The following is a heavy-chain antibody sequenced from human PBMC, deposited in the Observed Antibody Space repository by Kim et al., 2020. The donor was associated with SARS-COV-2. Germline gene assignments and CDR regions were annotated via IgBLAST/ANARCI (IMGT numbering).Heavy chain of an antibody. CDR3: AREAPYDSSDYYINFDY. V-gene: IGHV3-21*01. J-gene: IGHJ4*02. CDR2: ISSSSSYI. D-gene: IGHD3-22*01. CDR1: GFTFSSYS. Sequence: GGSLRLSCAASGFTFSSYSMNWVRQAPGKGLEWVSSISSSSSYIYYADSVKGRFTISRDNAKNSLYLQMNSLRAEDTAVYYCAREAPYDSSDYYINFDYWGQGNLVTVSS.